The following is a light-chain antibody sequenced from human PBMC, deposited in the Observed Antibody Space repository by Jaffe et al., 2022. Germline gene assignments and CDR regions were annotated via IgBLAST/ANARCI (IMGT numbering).Light chain of an antibody. CDR2: GAS. V-gene: IGKV3-15*01. CDR1: QSVSTH. J-gene: IGKJ4*01. CDR3: QQYDNWPPLT. Sequence: EVVMTQSPPSLSVSPGETATLSCRASQSVSTHLAWYQQKPGQSPRLLIYGASTRATGIPARFSGSGSGTEFTLTISSLQSDDLGVYYCQQYDNWPPLTFGGGSKVEIK.